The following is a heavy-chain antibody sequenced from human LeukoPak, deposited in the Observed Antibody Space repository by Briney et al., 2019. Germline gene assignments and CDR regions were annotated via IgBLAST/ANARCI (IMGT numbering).Heavy chain of an antibody. J-gene: IGHJ4*02. CDR1: GYTFTGYY. CDR3: ARGVGDIVVVPAAIDY. CDR2: INPNSGGT. D-gene: IGHD2-2*02. Sequence: ASVKVSCKASGYTFTGYYMHWVRQAPGQGLEWTGWINPNSGGTNYAHKFQGRVTMTRDTSISTAYMELSRLRSDDTAVYYCARGVGDIVVVPAAIDYWGQGTLVTVSS. V-gene: IGHV1-2*07.